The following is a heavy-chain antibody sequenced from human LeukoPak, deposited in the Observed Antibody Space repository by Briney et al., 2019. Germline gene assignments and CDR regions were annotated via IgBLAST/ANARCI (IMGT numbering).Heavy chain of an antibody. CDR2: INPNSGGT. CDR1: GYTFTGYY. J-gene: IGHJ5*02. V-gene: IGHV1-2*02. Sequence: ASVKVSCKASGYTFTGYYMYWVRQAPGQGLEWMGWINPNSGGTNYAQKFQGRVTMTRDTSISTAYMELSRLRSDDTAVYYCARSGWDIVATDPTAWGQGTLVTVSS. CDR3: ARSGWDIVATDPTA. D-gene: IGHD5-12*01.